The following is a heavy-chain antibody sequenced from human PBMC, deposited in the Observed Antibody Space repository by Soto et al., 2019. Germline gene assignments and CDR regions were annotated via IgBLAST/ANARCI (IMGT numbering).Heavy chain of an antibody. CDR2: INAGNGNT. Sequence: ASVKVSCKASGYTFTSYAMHWVRQAPGQRLEWMGWINAGNGNTKYSQKFQGRVTITRDTSASTAYMELSSLKTEDTAVYYCTRDLTSWPFDYWGQGTLVTVSS. CDR3: TRDLTSWPFDY. J-gene: IGHJ4*02. D-gene: IGHD2-2*01. V-gene: IGHV1-3*01. CDR1: GYTFTSYA.